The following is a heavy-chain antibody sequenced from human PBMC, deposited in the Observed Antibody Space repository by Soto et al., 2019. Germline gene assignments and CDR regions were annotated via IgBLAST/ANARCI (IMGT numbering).Heavy chain of an antibody. Sequence: QVQLQESGPGLVKPSGTLSLTCAVSGGSVSSSNWWSWVRQSPGKGLEWMGEIYHSGSAHYNPSLKSRSPISQDTSKNQFSLRLTSVTAADTAVYYCARVPGVVVSADDAFDIWGPGTRVIVSS. CDR1: GGSVSSSNW. CDR3: ARVPGVVVSADDAFDI. D-gene: IGHD2-21*02. V-gene: IGHV4-4*02. J-gene: IGHJ3*02. CDR2: IYHSGSA.